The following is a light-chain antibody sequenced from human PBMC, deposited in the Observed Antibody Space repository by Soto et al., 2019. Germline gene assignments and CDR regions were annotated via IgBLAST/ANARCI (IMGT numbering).Light chain of an antibody. J-gene: IGKJ1*01. V-gene: IGKV1-39*01. Sequence: DIQITQSPSSLSASVGDRVTITCRASESISNYLNWYQQKPGKAPKLLIYVASSLQGGVPSRFSGSGSGTDFTLTISSLQPEDSATYYCQQSYSTARKTFGQGTKVDIK. CDR3: QQSYSTARKT. CDR2: VAS. CDR1: ESISNY.